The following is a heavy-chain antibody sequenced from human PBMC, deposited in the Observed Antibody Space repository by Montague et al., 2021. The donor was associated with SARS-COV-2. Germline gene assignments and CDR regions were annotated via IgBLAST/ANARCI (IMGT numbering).Heavy chain of an antibody. CDR2: IYYSGST. D-gene: IGHD3-22*01. V-gene: IGHV4-39*01. CDR1: GGSISSSSYY. J-gene: IGHJ3*02. Sequence: SETLYLTCTVSGGSISSSSYYWGWIRQPPGKGLEWIGSIYYSGSTYYNPSLKSRVTISVDMSKNQFSLQLSSVTAADTAVYYCARFPTSYYYDSKAAPATPDAFDIWGQGTMVTVSS. CDR3: ARFPTSYYYDSKAAPATPDAFDI.